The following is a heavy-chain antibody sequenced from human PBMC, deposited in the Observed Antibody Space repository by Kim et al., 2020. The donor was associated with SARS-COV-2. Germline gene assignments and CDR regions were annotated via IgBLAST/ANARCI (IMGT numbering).Heavy chain of an antibody. CDR2: ISDSGET. Sequence: SETLSLTCAVYSGSFSGYFWTWIRQPPGKGLEWIGEISDSGETKHSPSLKSRVTISVDTSKNQFSLKMNSLTAADTAIYYCARRLAGIDWWGRGNPVTVSS. J-gene: IGHJ4*02. V-gene: IGHV4-34*01. CDR1: SGSFSGYF. CDR3: ARRLAGIDW.